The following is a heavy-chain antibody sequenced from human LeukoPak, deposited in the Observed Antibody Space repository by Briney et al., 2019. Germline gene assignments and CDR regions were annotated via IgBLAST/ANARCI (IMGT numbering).Heavy chain of an antibody. Sequence: GGSLRLSCAASGFTFSSYAMSWVRQAPGKGLEWVSAISGGGGSTYYADSVKGRFAISRDNSKNTLYLQMNSLRAEDTAVYYCAKGAYSGYGAEYFQHWGQGTLVTVSS. J-gene: IGHJ1*01. CDR2: ISGGGGST. CDR3: AKGAYSGYGAEYFQH. V-gene: IGHV3-23*01. CDR1: GFTFSSYA. D-gene: IGHD5-12*01.